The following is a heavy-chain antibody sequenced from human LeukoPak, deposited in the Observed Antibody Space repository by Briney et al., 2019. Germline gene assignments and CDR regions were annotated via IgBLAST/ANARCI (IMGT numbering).Heavy chain of an antibody. V-gene: IGHV1-2*06. Sequence: ASVKVSCKASGYTFTGYYMHWLRQAPGQGLEWMGRINPNSGGTNYAQKFQGRVTMTRDTSISTAYMELSRLRSDDTAVYYCAREGKDYYDSSGYYWRPDASDIWGQGTMVTVSS. J-gene: IGHJ3*02. D-gene: IGHD3-22*01. CDR1: GYTFTGYY. CDR2: INPNSGGT. CDR3: AREGKDYYDSSGYYWRPDASDI.